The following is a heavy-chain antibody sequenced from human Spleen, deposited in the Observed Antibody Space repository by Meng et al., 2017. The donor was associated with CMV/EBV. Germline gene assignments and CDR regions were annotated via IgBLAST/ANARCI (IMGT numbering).Heavy chain of an antibody. Sequence: GESLKISCKASGYSFTSYWIGWVRQVPGKGLEWMGLVYGDDSDTRYSPSLQGQVTMSVDKSISTAYLQWRSLKASDTAMYYCARFSGLASRPGGFDYWGQGTLVTVSS. J-gene: IGHJ4*02. V-gene: IGHV5-51*01. CDR2: VYGDDSDT. CDR1: GYSFTSYW. CDR3: ARFSGLASRPGGFDY. D-gene: IGHD6-6*01.